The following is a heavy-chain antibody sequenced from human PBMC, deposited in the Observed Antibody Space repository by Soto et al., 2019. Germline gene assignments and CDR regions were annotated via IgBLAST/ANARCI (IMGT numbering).Heavy chain of an antibody. J-gene: IGHJ5*02. D-gene: IGHD3-9*01. CDR1: GGTFSSYT. CDR2: INPNSGGT. CDR3: ARYFDSIGGVDP. Sequence: ASVKVSCKASGGTFSSYTISWVRQAPGQGLEWMGWINPNSGGTNYAQKFQGWVTMTRDTSISTAYMELSRLRSDDTAVYYCARYFDSIGGVDPWGQGTLVTVSS. V-gene: IGHV1-2*04.